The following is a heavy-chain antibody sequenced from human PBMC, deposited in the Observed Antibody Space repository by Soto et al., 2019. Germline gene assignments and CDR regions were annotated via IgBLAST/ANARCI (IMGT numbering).Heavy chain of an antibody. V-gene: IGHV4-61*01. CDR1: GDSVSSDNCY. J-gene: IGHJ4*02. CDR2: IYSSGST. Sequence: PSETLSLTCTVSGDSVSSDNCYWTWIRQPPGKGLEWIGYIYSSGSTNYNPSLKSRVTISVDTSWNQFSLKLTSVTAADTAVYYCARDIRGYSRAFDYWGQGTLVTVS. D-gene: IGHD5-18*01. CDR3: ARDIRGYSRAFDY.